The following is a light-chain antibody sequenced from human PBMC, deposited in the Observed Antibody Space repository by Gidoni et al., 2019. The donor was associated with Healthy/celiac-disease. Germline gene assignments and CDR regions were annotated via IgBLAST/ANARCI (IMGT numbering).Light chain of an antibody. J-gene: IGLJ3*02. CDR3: AAWDDSLNGSWV. Sequence: QSVLTQPPSASGTPGQRVTIACSGSSSNIGSNTVNWYQQLPGPAPKLRIYSNNQRPSGVPDRFSGSKSGTSASLAISGLQSEDEADYYCAAWDDSLNGSWVFGGGTKLTVL. CDR2: SNN. CDR1: SSNIGSNT. V-gene: IGLV1-44*01.